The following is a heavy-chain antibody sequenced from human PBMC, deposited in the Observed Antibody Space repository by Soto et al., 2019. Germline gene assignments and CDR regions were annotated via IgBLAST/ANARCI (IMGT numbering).Heavy chain of an antibody. Sequence: DVQLVESGGGLIQPGESLRLSCAAFGLTISGKKYVAWVRQAPGKGLEWVSALYDVDGSFSPDSVTGRFTTSSDSSKTTVYLQMNDLRPDDTAVYYCATWHEREHAFDVWGQGTTVTISS. CDR1: GLTISGKKY. D-gene: IGHD1-1*01. CDR3: ATWHEREHAFDV. J-gene: IGHJ3*01. V-gene: IGHV3-53*01. CDR2: LYDVDGS.